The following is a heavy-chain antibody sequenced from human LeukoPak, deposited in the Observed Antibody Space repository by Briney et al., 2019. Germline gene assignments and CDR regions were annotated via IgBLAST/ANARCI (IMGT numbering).Heavy chain of an antibody. D-gene: IGHD3-3*01. CDR1: GGSISSYY. V-gene: IGHV4-4*07. Sequence: PSETLSLTCTVSGGSISSYYWSWIRQPAGKELEWIGRIYTSGSTNYNPSLKSRVTMSEDTSKTQFSLKLSSVAAADTAVYYCARAPLLRNRFGVVYFDYWGQGTLVTVSS. CDR2: IYTSGST. CDR3: ARAPLLRNRFGVVYFDY. J-gene: IGHJ4*02.